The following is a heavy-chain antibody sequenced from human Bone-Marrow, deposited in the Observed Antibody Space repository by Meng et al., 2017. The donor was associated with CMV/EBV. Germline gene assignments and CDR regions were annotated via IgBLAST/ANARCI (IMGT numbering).Heavy chain of an antibody. CDR1: GFSLSTSGVG. CDR3: SHRGGK. CDR2: IYWNDDK. D-gene: IGHD3-16*01. V-gene: IGHV2-5*01. Sequence: SGPTLVKPTQTLTLTCNFSGFSLSTSGVGVGWIRQPPGKALEWLALIYWNDDKRYSPSLKSRLTITKETSKNHVVLTMNNMDPVDTVTDYCSHRGGKWVQGTLVTVSS. J-gene: IGHJ1*01.